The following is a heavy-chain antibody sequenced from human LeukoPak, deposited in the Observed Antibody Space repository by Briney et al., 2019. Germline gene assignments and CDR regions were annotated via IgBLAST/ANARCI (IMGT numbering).Heavy chain of an antibody. J-gene: IGHJ4*02. D-gene: IGHD1-14*01. CDR1: GFTFDDYA. CDR2: ISWNSGSI. Sequence: PGRSLRLSCAASGFTFDDYAMHWVRQAPGKGLEWVSGISWNSGSIGYADSVKGRFTISRDNAKNSLYLQMNSLRAEDTALYYCAKARLITSTQSPFDYWGQGTLVTVSS. CDR3: AKARLITSTQSPFDY. V-gene: IGHV3-9*01.